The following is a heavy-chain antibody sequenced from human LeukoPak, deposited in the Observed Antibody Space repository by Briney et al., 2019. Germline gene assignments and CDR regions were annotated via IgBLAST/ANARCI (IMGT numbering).Heavy chain of an antibody. V-gene: IGHV4-39*01. D-gene: IGHD3-3*01. J-gene: IGHJ4*02. Sequence: SETLSLTCTVSGDSISSSSYYWGWIRQPPGKGLEWIGRGYYSGNNYYNPSLKSRVTISVDMSNNQFSLKLTSVTAADTAVYFCARYAFWSGLYYFDYWGQGTRVTVSS. CDR1: GDSISSSSYY. CDR3: ARYAFWSGLYYFDY. CDR2: GYYSGNN.